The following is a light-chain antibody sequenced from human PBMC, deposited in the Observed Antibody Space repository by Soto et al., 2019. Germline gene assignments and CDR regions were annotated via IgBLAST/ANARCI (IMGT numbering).Light chain of an antibody. Sequence: QSVLTQPPSVSGAPGQRVTISCTGSSSNIGAGYDVHWYQQLPGTAPKLLIYGNSNRPSGVPDRFSGSKSGTSVSLAITGLQAEDEADYYCQSYDSSLSVVFGRGTKLTVL. CDR2: GNS. J-gene: IGLJ2*01. CDR1: SSNIGAGYD. V-gene: IGLV1-40*01. CDR3: QSYDSSLSVV.